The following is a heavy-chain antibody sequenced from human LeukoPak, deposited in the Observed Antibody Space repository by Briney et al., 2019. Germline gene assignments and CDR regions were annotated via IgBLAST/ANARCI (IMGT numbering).Heavy chain of an antibody. D-gene: IGHD3-22*01. CDR2: INPGSSDI. Sequence: GESLKISCKYSGYNFAGQWIGWVRQMPGKGLEWMGIINPGSSDIVYTPSFQGQVSFSADKSTSTVFLQWGSLKASDTAMYYCSTRAFSDTSPVAWGQGTLVAVSS. CDR3: STRAFSDTSPVA. J-gene: IGHJ5*02. CDR1: GYNFAGQW. V-gene: IGHV5-51*01.